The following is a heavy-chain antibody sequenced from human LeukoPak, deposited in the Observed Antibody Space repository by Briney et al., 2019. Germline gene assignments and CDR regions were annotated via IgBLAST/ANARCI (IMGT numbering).Heavy chain of an antibody. CDR2: IIPIFGTA. V-gene: IGHV1-69*13. J-gene: IGHJ3*02. CDR1: GGTFSSYA. D-gene: IGHD4-17*01. CDR3: ARGGDYGDSSDAFDI. Sequence: SVKVSCKASGGTFSSYAISWVRQAPGQGLEWMGGIIPIFGTANYAQKFQGRVTITADESTSTAYMELSGLRSEDTAVYYCARGGDYGDSSDAFDIWGQGTMVTVSS.